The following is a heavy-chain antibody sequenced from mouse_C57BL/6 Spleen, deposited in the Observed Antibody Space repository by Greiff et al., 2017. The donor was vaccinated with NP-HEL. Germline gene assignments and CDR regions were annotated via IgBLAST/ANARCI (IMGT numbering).Heavy chain of an antibody. D-gene: IGHD1-1*01. V-gene: IGHV5-6*01. J-gene: IGHJ2*01. CDR1: GFTFSSYG. CDR3: ARHEYYGSRVSFDY. Sequence: EVHLVESGGDLVKPGGSLKLSCAASGFTFSSYGMSWVRQTPDKRLEWVATISSGGSYTYYPDSVKGRFTISRDNAKHTLYLQMSSLKSEDTAMYYCARHEYYGSRVSFDYWGQGTTLTVSS. CDR2: ISSGGSYT.